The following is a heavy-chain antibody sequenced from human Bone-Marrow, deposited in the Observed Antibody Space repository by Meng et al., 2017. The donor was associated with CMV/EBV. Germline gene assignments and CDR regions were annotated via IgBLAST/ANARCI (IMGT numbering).Heavy chain of an antibody. CDR2: ISSSSSYI. D-gene: IGHD3-22*01. CDR3: ARDRPPGNYYDSSGYYDY. J-gene: IGHJ4*02. V-gene: IGHV3-21*01. Sequence: GESLKISCAASGFTFSSYSMNWVRQAPGKGLEWVSSISSSSSYIYYADSVKGRFTISRDNAKNSLYLQMNSLRAEDTAVYYCARDRPPGNYYDSSGYYDYWGQGHLVNVSS. CDR1: GFTFSSYS.